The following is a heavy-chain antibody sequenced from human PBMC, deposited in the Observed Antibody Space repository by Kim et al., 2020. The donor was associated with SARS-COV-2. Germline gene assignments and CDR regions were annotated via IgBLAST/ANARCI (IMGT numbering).Heavy chain of an antibody. Sequence: GGSLRLSCAASGLTFNTYGMGWVRQAPGKGLEWLSHISGRSSTIYYADSVKGRFTISRDNAKNSLYLQMNSLRDEDTAVYYCASSPQCLVVTAPSFDYWGQGTLVTVSS. CDR1: GLTFNTYG. V-gene: IGHV3-48*02. CDR3: ASSPQCLVVTAPSFDY. D-gene: IGHD2-21*02. J-gene: IGHJ4*02. CDR2: ISGRSSTI.